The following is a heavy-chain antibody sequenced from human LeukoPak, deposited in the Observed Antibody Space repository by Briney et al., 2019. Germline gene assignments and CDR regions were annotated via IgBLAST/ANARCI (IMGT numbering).Heavy chain of an antibody. CDR2: INPSGGST. CDR1: GYTFTTYY. CDR3: ARDGSGSWEDY. D-gene: IGHD6-13*01. V-gene: IGHV1-46*01. Sequence: ASVKVSCKASGYTFTTYYMHWVRQAPGQGLEWMGMINPSGGSTSYAQKFQGRVTITRDTSTFTVYMELSSLRSDDTAVYYCARDGSGSWEDYWGQGTLVTVSS. J-gene: IGHJ4*02.